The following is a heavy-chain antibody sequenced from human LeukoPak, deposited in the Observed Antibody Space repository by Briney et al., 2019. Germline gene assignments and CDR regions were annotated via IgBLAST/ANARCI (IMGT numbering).Heavy chain of an antibody. D-gene: IGHD3-3*01. J-gene: IGHJ4*02. V-gene: IGHV1-2*02. CDR3: ARQRPAFHGNYEGGFDY. CDR1: GYTFTGYY. Sequence: ASVKVSCKASGYTFTGYYMHWVRQAPGQGLEWMGWINPNSGGTNYAQKFQGRVTMTRDTSISTAYMELSRLRSDDTAVYYCARQRPAFHGNYEGGFDYWGQGILVTVSS. CDR2: INPNSGGT.